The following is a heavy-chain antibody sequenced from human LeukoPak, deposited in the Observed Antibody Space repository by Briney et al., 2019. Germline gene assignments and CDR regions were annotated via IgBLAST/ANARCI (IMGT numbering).Heavy chain of an antibody. CDR2: IRSDGSNK. J-gene: IGHJ4*02. V-gene: IGHV3-30*02. CDR3: ARDGGTVVITPFFDY. CDR1: GFTFSSYA. D-gene: IGHD3-22*01. Sequence: GGSLRLSCAASGFTFSSYAMHWVRQAPGKGLEWVAFIRSDGSNKYYADSVKGRFTISRDNSKNTLSLQMNSLRAEDTAVFYCARDGGTVVITPFFDYWGQGTLATVSS.